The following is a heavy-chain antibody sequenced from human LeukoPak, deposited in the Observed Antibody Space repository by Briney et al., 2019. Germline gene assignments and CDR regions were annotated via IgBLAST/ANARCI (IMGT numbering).Heavy chain of an antibody. Sequence: ASVKVSCKASGYTFTGYYMHWVRQAPGQGLEWMGWINPNSGGTNYAQKFQGRVTMTRDTSISTAYMELSRLRSDDTAVYYCARVLGLYGGSYLYGMDFGGRGTTVTVS. CDR3: ARVLGLYGGSYLYGMDF. CDR1: GYTFTGYY. J-gene: IGHJ6*02. CDR2: INPNSGGT. V-gene: IGHV1-2*02. D-gene: IGHD1-26*01.